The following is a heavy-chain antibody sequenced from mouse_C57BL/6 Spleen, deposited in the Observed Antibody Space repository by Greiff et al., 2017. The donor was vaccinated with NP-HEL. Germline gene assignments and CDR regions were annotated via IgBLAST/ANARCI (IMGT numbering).Heavy chain of an antibody. Sequence: EVHLVESGGGLVKPGGSLKLSCAASGFTFSDYGMHWVRQAPEKGLEWVAYISSGSSTIYYADPVKGRFTISIDNATNTLFLQMPSLRSKYTAMYYCAREDDGYSAWFAYWGQETLVTVSA. CDR1: GFTFSDYG. V-gene: IGHV5-17*01. J-gene: IGHJ3*01. CDR2: ISSGSSTI. D-gene: IGHD2-3*01. CDR3: AREDDGYSAWFAY.